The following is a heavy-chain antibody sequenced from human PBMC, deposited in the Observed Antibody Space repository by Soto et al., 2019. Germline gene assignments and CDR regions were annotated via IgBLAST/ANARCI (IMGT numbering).Heavy chain of an antibody. V-gene: IGHV1-69*13. J-gene: IGHJ6*02. CDR1: GGTFSSYT. Sequence: SVKVSCKASGGTFSSYTISWVRQAPGQGLEWMGTIIPIFGTANYAQKFQDRVTITADESTTTVYMEVRSLTSEDTAVYYCARGDATKIVVTTYYGMDVWGQGTTVTV. D-gene: IGHD3-22*01. CDR2: IIPIFGTA. CDR3: ARGDATKIVVTTYYGMDV.